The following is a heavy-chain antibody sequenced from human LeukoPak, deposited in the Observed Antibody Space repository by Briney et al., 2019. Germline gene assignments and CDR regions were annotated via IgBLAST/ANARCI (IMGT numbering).Heavy chain of an antibody. CDR3: ARESRPIAASGRGAFDI. CDR2: INPSSGGT. Sequence: DSVKAPCKASGYTLTNYFMHWVRQAPGQGLEWMGIINPSSGGTTYAQKFQGRVAMTSVTSTSTLYMELSSLRSEDTAIYYCARESRPIAASGRGAFDIWGQGTMVSVSS. J-gene: IGHJ3*02. V-gene: IGHV1-46*01. D-gene: IGHD6-13*01. CDR1: GYTLTNYF.